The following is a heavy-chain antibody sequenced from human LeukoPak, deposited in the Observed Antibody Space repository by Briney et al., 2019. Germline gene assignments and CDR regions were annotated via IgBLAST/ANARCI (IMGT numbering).Heavy chain of an antibody. V-gene: IGHV4-34*01. J-gene: IGHJ4*02. CDR1: GGSLSGYY. Sequence: PSETLSLTCAVYGGSLSGYYWSWIRQPPGKGLEWIGEINHSGSTNYNPSLKSRVTISVDTSKNQFSLKLSSVTAADTAVYYCARHRSWITMVRGVITYFDYWGQGTLVTVSS. CDR2: INHSGST. D-gene: IGHD3-10*01. CDR3: ARHRSWITMVRGVITYFDY.